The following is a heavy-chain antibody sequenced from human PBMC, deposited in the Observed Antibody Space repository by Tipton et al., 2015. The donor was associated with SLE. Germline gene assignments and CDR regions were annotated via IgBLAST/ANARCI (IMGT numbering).Heavy chain of an antibody. Sequence: TLSLTCAVSGYSISDYYWTWFRQPAGKGLEWIGRVFTTGSTDYSPSLRTRITISLDTSKNQFSLKLSSVTAADTAMYYCAREWSGDYSCDYWGQGVLVTVSS. CDR2: VFTTGST. J-gene: IGHJ4*02. CDR1: GYSISDYY. CDR3: AREWSGDYSCDY. V-gene: IGHV4-4*07. D-gene: IGHD3-3*01.